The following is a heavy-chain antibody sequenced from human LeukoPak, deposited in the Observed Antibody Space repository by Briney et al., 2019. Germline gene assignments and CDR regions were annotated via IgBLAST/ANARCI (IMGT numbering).Heavy chain of an antibody. CDR3: ARDQAGTLQHNWFDP. CDR1: GGSISSSY. CDR2: IYYSGST. J-gene: IGHJ5*02. D-gene: IGHD1-7*01. Sequence: KPSETLSLTCTVSGGSISSSYWSWIRQPPGKGLEWVGYIYYSGSTNYNPSLKSRVTISVDTSKNQFSLKLSSVTAADTAVYYCARDQAGTLQHNWFDPWGQGTLVTVSS. V-gene: IGHV4-59*01.